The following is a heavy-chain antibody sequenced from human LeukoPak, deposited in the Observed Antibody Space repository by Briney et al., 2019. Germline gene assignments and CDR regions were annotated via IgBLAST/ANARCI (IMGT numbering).Heavy chain of an antibody. CDR3: AREGYCSGGTCHDYDAFDI. J-gene: IGHJ3*02. Sequence: GGSLRLSCAASGFSFSSYEMNWVRQAPGKGLEWVSYISSSTSSIFYADSVKGRFTISRDNAKNSLYLQLNSLRAEDTAIYYGAREGYCSGGTCHDYDAFDIWGQGTMVTVSS. V-gene: IGHV3-48*03. D-gene: IGHD2-15*01. CDR1: GFSFSSYE. CDR2: ISSSTSSI.